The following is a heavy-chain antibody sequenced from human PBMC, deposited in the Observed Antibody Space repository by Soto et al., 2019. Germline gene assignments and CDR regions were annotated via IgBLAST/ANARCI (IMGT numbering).Heavy chain of an antibody. CDR2: ISAYNGDT. D-gene: IGHD5-18*01. V-gene: IGHV1-18*01. CDR3: ATEVDTATLGMDV. J-gene: IGHJ6*02. Sequence: GASVKVSCKASGYTFTNYGITWVRQAPGQGLEWMGWISAYNGDTNYAQNLQGRVTMTTDTSASTAYMELRSLRSDDTAVYYCATEVDTATLGMDVWGQGTTVTVSS. CDR1: GYTFTNYG.